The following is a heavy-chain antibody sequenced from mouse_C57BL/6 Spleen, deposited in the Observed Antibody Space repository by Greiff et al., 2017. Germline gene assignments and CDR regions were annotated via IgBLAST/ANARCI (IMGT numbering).Heavy chain of an antibody. CDR2: IYPRSGNT. CDR3: AGLYYYNSFAD. V-gene: IGHV1-81*01. CDR1: GYTFTSYG. J-gene: IGHJ3*01. Sequence: QVQLQQSGAELARPGASVKLSCKASGYTFTSYGISWVKQSTGQGLEWIGDIYPRSGNTYYNEKFKGKATLAADKSSSTAYMEIRILTSEDSAVYFCAGLYYYNSFADWGQGTLVTVSA. D-gene: IGHD1-1*01.